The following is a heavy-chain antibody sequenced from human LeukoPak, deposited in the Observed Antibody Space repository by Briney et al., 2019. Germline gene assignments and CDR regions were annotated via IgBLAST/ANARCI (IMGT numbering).Heavy chain of an antibody. CDR1: GGSFSGYY. Sequence: SETLCLTCAVYGGSFSGYYWSWIRQPPGKGLEWIGEINHSGSTNYNPSLKSRVTISVDASKNQFSLKLSSVTAADTAVYYCARGIAAAFVYWGQGTLVTVSS. CDR2: INHSGST. J-gene: IGHJ4*02. D-gene: IGHD6-13*01. CDR3: ARGIAAAFVY. V-gene: IGHV4-34*01.